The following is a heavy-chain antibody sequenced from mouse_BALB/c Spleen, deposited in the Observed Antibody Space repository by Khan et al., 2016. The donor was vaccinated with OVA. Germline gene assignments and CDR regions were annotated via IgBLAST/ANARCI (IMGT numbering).Heavy chain of an antibody. D-gene: IGHD2-2*01. V-gene: IGHV1S136*01. J-gene: IGHJ3*01. Sequence: VQLKQSGPELVKPGASVKMSCKASGFTFTSYVFHWVKQKPGQGLECIGNIYPYHDGTECNEKFRGKATLTSDKSSSTAYMELSSLTSDDSAVYFCARGGFGSFAFWGQGTLVTVSA. CDR3: ARGGFGSFAF. CDR2: IYPYHDGT. CDR1: GFTFTSYV.